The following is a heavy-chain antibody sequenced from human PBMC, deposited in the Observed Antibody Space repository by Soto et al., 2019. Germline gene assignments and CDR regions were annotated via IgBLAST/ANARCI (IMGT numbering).Heavy chain of an antibody. Sequence: SETLSLTCTVSGASISSGEYFWSWIRQSPGKGLQWIGYIYDSGSSYYNPSLKSRVTMSVDTSKNQFSLKLSSVTAADTAVYYCAREKGYISGPKNFDYWGQGTLVTVSS. CDR3: AREKGYISGPKNFDY. CDR1: GASISSGEYF. J-gene: IGHJ4*02. V-gene: IGHV4-30-4*01. D-gene: IGHD5-12*01. CDR2: IYDSGSS.